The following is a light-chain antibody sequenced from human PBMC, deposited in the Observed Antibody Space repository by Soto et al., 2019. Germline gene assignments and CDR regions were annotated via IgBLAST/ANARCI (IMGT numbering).Light chain of an antibody. J-gene: IGKJ1*01. Sequence: EIVMTQSPATLSVSPGGRATLSCRASQSISDTLAWYQQKPGQAPRLLIYGASTRATGIPARFSGSGSGTEFTLTISRLEPEDFAVYYCQQYNNWPPWTFGQGTKVDIK. V-gene: IGKV3-15*01. CDR1: QSISDT. CDR2: GAS. CDR3: QQYNNWPPWT.